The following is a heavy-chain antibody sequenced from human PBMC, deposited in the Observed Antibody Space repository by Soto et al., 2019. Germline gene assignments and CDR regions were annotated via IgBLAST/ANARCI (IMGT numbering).Heavy chain of an antibody. V-gene: IGHV4-31*02. CDR1: GFTVSSNY. Sequence: LRLSCAASGFTVSSNYMSWVRQAPGKGLEWIGYIYYSGSTYYNPSLKSRVTISVDTSKNQFSLKLSSVTAADTAVYYCAREDSSGYYWFDPWGQGTLVTVSS. CDR2: IYYSGST. J-gene: IGHJ5*02. CDR3: AREDSSGYYWFDP. D-gene: IGHD3-22*01.